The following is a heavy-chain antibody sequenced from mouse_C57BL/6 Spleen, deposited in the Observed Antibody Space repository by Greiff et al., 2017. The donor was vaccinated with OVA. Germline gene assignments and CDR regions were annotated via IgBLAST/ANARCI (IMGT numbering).Heavy chain of an antibody. J-gene: IGHJ2*01. V-gene: IGHV3-6*01. D-gene: IGHD1-1*01. CDR3: ARETTVVAHYFDY. Sequence: EVHLVESGPGLVKPSQSLSLTCSVTGYSITSGYYWNRIRQFPGNKLEWMGYISYDGSNNYNPSLKNRISITRDTSKNQFFLKLNSVTTEDTATYYGARETTVVAHYFDYWGQGTTLTVSS. CDR2: ISYDGSN. CDR1: GYSITSGYY.